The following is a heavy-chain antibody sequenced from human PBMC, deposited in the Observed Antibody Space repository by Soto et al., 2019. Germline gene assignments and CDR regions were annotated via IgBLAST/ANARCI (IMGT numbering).Heavy chain of an antibody. CDR2: IIPIFGTA. D-gene: IGHD3-16*01. V-gene: IGHV1-69*12. J-gene: IGHJ6*02. Sequence: QVQLVQSGAEVKKPGSSVKVSCKASGGTFSSYAISWVRQAPGQGLEWMGGIIPIFGTADYAQKFQGRVTSTADDITSTAYMELSSLRSEDTAVYYCARHLGGNHYYYGMDVWGQGTTVTVSS. CDR1: GGTFSSYA. CDR3: ARHLGGNHYYYGMDV.